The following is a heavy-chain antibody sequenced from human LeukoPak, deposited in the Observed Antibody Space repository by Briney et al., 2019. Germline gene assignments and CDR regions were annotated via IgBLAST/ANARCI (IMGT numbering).Heavy chain of an antibody. CDR1: GGSISSYY. CDR2: IYTSWST. Sequence: PSKTLSLTCTVSGGSISSYYWSWIRQPAGKGLELIGLIYTSWSTNYNPSLKSRVTMSVDTSKNQFSLKLSSVTAADTAVYYCARDGGCSSTSCPYYYYGMDVWGQGTTVTVSS. J-gene: IGHJ6*02. V-gene: IGHV4-4*07. D-gene: IGHD2-2*01. CDR3: ARDGGCSSTSCPYYYYGMDV.